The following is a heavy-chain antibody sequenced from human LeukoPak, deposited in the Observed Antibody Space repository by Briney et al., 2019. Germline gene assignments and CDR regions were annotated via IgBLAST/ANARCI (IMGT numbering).Heavy chain of an antibody. Sequence: GGSLRLSCAASGFTFSSYGMHWVRQAPGKGLEWVAVISYDGGNKYYADSVKGRFTISRDNSKNTLYLQMNSLRAEDTAVYCCAKALRFLEWLSPFDYWGQGTLVTVSS. D-gene: IGHD3-3*01. CDR1: GFTFSSYG. V-gene: IGHV3-30*18. CDR3: AKALRFLEWLSPFDY. J-gene: IGHJ4*02. CDR2: ISYDGGNK.